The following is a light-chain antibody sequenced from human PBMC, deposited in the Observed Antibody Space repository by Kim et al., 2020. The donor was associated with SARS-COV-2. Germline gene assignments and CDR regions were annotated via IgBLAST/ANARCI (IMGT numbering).Light chain of an antibody. CDR1: QSVSSNY. CDR3: QQYGSTPPLT. V-gene: IGKV3-20*01. CDR2: GAS. Sequence: PGERVTLSCRASQSVSSNYLAWYQQKPGQAPRLLIYGASRRATGIPDRFSGSGSGTDFTLTINRLEPEDFAVYYCQQYGSTPPLTFGGGTKVDIK. J-gene: IGKJ4*01.